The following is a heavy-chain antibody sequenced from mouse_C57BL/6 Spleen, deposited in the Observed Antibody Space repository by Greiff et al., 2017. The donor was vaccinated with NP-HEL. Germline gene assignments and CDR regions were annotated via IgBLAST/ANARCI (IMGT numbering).Heavy chain of an antibody. J-gene: IGHJ3*01. CDR1: GFSLTSYG. D-gene: IGHD1-1*01. Sequence: VQLQQSGPGLVQPSQSLSITCTVSGFSLTSYGVHWVRQPPGKGLEWLGVIWSGGSTDYNAAFISRLSISKDNSKSQVFFKMNSLQADDTAIYYCAKPRGYYYGSSYLAYWGQGTLVTVSA. V-gene: IGHV2-4*01. CDR3: AKPRGYYYGSSYLAY. CDR2: IWSGGST.